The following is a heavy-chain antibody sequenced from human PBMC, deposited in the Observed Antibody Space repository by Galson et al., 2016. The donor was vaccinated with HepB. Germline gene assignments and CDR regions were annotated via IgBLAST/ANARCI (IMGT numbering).Heavy chain of an antibody. D-gene: IGHD2-15*01. V-gene: IGHV4-30-2*01. CDR3: ARGPQLCSGASCHFPGFDP. J-gene: IGHJ5*02. CDR2: IFHSGST. Sequence: PLSLTCAVSGDSISSGGYSWSWIRQTPGKGLGWIGYIFHSGSTYYNPSLTSRVVMSVDRSKNQFSLRLTSVTAADTAVYFCARGPQLCSGASCHFPGFDPWGQGILVTVSS. CDR1: GDSISSGGYS.